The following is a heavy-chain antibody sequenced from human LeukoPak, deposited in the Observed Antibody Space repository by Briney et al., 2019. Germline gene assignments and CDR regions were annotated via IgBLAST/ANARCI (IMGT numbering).Heavy chain of an antibody. CDR3: AREMAHYFDSSGYSF. D-gene: IGHD3-22*01. J-gene: IGHJ4*02. Sequence: GGSLRLSCATSGFTFSSYSMNWIRQAPGKGLEWVSSISSGSTIHYAESLKGRFTISRDNAKNSLYLQMNSLRDEDTAVYYCAREMAHYFDSSGYSFWGQGTLVTVSS. CDR1: GFTFSSYS. CDR2: ISSGSTI. V-gene: IGHV3-21*01.